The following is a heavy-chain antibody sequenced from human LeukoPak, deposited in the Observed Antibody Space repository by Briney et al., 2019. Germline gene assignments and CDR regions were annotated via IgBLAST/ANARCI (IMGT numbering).Heavy chain of an antibody. V-gene: IGHV4-61*01. CDR1: GGSISDSIVSHY. Sequence: SDTLSLTCSVSGGSISDSIVSHYWSWIRQPPGKGLEWIGYIYFNGRTNYSPSLKSRVTLSVDTSKNQFSMKLISVTAADTAVYYCARTARSRDWFDPWGQGSLVTVSS. D-gene: IGHD2-21*02. J-gene: IGHJ5*02. CDR2: IYFNGRT. CDR3: ARTARSRDWFDP.